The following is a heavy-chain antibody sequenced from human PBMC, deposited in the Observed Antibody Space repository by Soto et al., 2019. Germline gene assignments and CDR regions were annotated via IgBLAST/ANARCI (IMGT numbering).Heavy chain of an antibody. J-gene: IGHJ6*02. CDR2: IYHSGST. CDR3: ARDRSTAMDDYYYYYGMDV. Sequence: SETLSLTCAVSGYSIGSGYYWGWIRQPPGKGLEWIGSIYHSGSTYYNPSLKSRVTISVDTSKNQFSLKLSSVTAADTAGYYCARDRSTAMDDYYYYYGMDVWGQGTTVTVSS. V-gene: IGHV4-38-2*02. D-gene: IGHD5-18*01. CDR1: GYSIGSGYY.